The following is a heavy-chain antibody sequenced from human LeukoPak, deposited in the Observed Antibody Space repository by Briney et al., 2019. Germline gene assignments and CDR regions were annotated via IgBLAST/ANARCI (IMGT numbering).Heavy chain of an antibody. Sequence: SETLSLTCTVSSGSINSYYWSWIRQPPGKGLEWIGYIYYSGSTNYNPSLKSRVTISVDTSKNQFSLKLSSVTAADTAVYYRARMTTVTTQGDWFDPWGQGTLVTVSS. CDR1: SGSINSYY. J-gene: IGHJ5*02. CDR3: ARMTTVTTQGDWFDP. V-gene: IGHV4-59*01. CDR2: IYYSGST. D-gene: IGHD4-17*01.